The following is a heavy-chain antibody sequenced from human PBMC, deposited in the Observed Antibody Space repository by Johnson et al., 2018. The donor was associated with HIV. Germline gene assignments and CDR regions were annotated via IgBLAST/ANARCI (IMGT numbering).Heavy chain of an antibody. CDR1: GFIFGSCW. V-gene: IGHV3-7*05. CDR2: IKEDGTEK. Sequence: VQLVESGGGLVEPGGSLRLSCIASGFIFGSCWMTWVHQAPGERLEWVANIKEDGTEKYYVDSVKGRFTVSRDNAKNSLYLQMNDLRAEDTAVYYCVRQYELYGYAFDLWGQGTVVTVSS. CDR3: VRQYELYGYAFDL. J-gene: IGHJ3*01. D-gene: IGHD5-18*01.